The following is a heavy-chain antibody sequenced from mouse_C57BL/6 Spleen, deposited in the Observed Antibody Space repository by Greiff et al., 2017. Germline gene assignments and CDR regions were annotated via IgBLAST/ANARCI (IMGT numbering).Heavy chain of an antibody. Sequence: QVQLQQSGAELARPGASVKLSCKASGYTFTSYGISWVKQRTGQGLEWIGEIYPRSGNTYYNEKFKGKATLTADTSSSTAYMELRSLTSEDSAVYFCASGSNYAGFAYWGKGTLVTVSA. CDR1: GYTFTSYG. J-gene: IGHJ3*01. CDR2: IYPRSGNT. CDR3: ASGSNYAGFAY. D-gene: IGHD1-1*01. V-gene: IGHV1-81*01.